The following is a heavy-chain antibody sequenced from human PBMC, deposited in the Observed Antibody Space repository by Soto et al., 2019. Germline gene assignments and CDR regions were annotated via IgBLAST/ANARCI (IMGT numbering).Heavy chain of an antibody. CDR2: INTDGNT. Sequence: GGSLRLSCAVSGFTVSHNYMSWVRQAPGKGLEWVSSINTDGNTDYADSVKGRFTISRDNSKNTLYLQMNSLRAEDTAVYYCARDSYYDSSGFDYWGQGSLVTSPQ. D-gene: IGHD3-22*01. CDR3: ARDSYYDSSGFDY. J-gene: IGHJ4*02. V-gene: IGHV3-53*01. CDR1: GFTVSHNY.